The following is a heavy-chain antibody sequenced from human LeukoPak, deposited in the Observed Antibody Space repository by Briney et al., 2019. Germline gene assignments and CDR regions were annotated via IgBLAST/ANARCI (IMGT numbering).Heavy chain of an antibody. V-gene: IGHV3-30-3*01. J-gene: IGHJ4*02. CDR1: GFTFSSYA. Sequence: GGSLRLSCAASGFTFSSYAMHWVRQAPGKGLERVAVISYDGSNKYYADSVKGRFTISRDNSKNTLYLQMNSPRAEDTAVYYCARALRATIATFDYWGQGTLVTVSS. D-gene: IGHD5-12*01. CDR3: ARALRATIATFDY. CDR2: ISYDGSNK.